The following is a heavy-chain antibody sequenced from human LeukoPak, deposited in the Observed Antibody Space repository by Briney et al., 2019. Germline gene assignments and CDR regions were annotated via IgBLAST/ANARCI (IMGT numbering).Heavy chain of an antibody. CDR2: ISSSGSTI. CDR1: GFTFSDYY. Sequence: GGSLRLSCAASGFTFSDYYMSWIRQAPGKGLEWVSYISSSGSTIYYADSVKGRFTISRDNAKNSLYLQMNSLRAEDTAVYYCARGAINSGSYYAYFDYWGQGTLVTVSS. J-gene: IGHJ4*02. D-gene: IGHD1-26*01. V-gene: IGHV3-11*01. CDR3: ARGAINSGSYYAYFDY.